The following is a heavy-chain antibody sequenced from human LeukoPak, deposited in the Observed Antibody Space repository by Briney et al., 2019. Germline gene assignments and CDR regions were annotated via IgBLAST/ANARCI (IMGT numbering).Heavy chain of an antibody. CDR1: GGSISSSSYY. CDR2: IYYSGST. V-gene: IGHV4-39*01. D-gene: IGHD3-22*01. CDR3: ARRAYYYDSSGYFPSNWYFDL. J-gene: IGHJ2*01. Sequence: SETLSLTCTVSGGSISSSSYYWGWIRQPPGKGLEWLGSIYYSGSTYYNPSLKSRVTISVDTSKNQFSLKLSSVTAADTAVYYCARRAYYYDSSGYFPSNWYFDLWGRGTLVTVSS.